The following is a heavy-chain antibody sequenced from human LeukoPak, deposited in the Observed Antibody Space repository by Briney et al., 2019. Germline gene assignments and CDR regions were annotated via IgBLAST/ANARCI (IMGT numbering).Heavy chain of an antibody. CDR3: AHSKEGGYSSSWHPGY. CDR1: GFSLSTSGVG. CDR2: IYWDDDK. Sequence: GPTLVKPTQTLTLTCTFSGFSLSTSGVGVGWIRQPPGKALEWLALIYWDDDKRYSPSLKSRLTITKDTSINQAVLTMTNMDPVDTATYYCAHSKEGGYSSSWHPGYWGQGTLVTVSS. J-gene: IGHJ4*02. D-gene: IGHD6-13*01. V-gene: IGHV2-5*02.